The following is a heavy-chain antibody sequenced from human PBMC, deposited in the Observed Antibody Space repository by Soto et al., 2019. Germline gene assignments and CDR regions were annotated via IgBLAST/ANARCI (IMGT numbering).Heavy chain of an antibody. V-gene: IGHV3-30*18. CDR3: AKISNAWELLDGMDV. CDR2: LSYDGSKK. Sequence: GGSLRLSCVASGFTFSSYGMHWVRQAPGKGPEWVTVLSYDGSKKYYADSVKGRFTISRDNSKNTLYLQMNSLRGEDTAVYYCAKISNAWELLDGMDVWGQGTTVTVSS. D-gene: IGHD1-26*01. J-gene: IGHJ6*02. CDR1: GFTFSSYG.